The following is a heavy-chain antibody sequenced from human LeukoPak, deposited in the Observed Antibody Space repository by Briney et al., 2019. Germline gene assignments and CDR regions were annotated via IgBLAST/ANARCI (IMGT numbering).Heavy chain of an antibody. CDR2: ISGSGGST. J-gene: IGHJ3*02. CDR3: AKDPSGIVGATDAFDI. V-gene: IGHV3-23*01. D-gene: IGHD1-26*01. CDR1: GFTFSSCA. Sequence: GGSLRLSCAASGFTFSSCAMSWVRQAPGKGLEWVSAISGSGGSTHYAGSVKGRFTISRDNSKNTLYLQMNSLRAEDTAVYYCAKDPSGIVGATDAFDIWGQGTMVTVSS.